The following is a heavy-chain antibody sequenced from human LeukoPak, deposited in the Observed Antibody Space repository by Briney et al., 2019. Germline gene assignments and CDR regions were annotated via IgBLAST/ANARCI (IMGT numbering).Heavy chain of an antibody. CDR1: GYTFTSYG. CDR2: ISAYNGNT. V-gene: IGHV1-18*01. CDR3: ARDLGYGSGSPAGYMDV. D-gene: IGHD3-10*01. J-gene: IGHJ6*03. Sequence: GASVKVSCKASGYTFTSYGISWVRQAPGQGLEWMGWISAYNGNTNYAQKLQGRVTMTTDTSTSTAYMELRSLRSEDTAVYYCARDLGYGSGSPAGYMDVWGKGTTVTVSS.